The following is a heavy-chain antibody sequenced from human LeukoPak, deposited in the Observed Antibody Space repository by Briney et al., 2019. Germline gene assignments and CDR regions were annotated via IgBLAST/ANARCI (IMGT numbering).Heavy chain of an antibody. CDR2: IKSKTDGGTT. V-gene: IGHV3-15*01. CDR3: TSVPLLWFGELL. Sequence: GGSLRLSCAASGFTFSNAWMSWVRQAPGKGLEWVGRIKSKTDGGTTDYAAPVKGRFTISRDDSKSIAYLQMNSLKTEDTAVYYCTSVPLLWFGELLWGQGTLVTVSS. D-gene: IGHD3-10*01. CDR1: GFTFSNAW. J-gene: IGHJ4*02.